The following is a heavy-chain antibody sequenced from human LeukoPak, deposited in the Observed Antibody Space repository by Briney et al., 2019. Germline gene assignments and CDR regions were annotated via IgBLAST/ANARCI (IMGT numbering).Heavy chain of an antibody. Sequence: GASVKVSCKASGYTFTSYGISWVRQAPGQGPEWMGWISAYNGNTNYAQKLQGRVTMTTDTSTSTAYMELRSLRSDDTAVYYCARDTAVVVVAATPNGKDVWGQGTTVTVSS. V-gene: IGHV1-18*01. D-gene: IGHD2-15*01. CDR3: ARDTAVVVVAATPNGKDV. CDR1: GYTFTSYG. J-gene: IGHJ6*02. CDR2: ISAYNGNT.